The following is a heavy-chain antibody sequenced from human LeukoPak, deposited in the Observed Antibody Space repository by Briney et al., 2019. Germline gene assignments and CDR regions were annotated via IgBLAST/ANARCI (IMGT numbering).Heavy chain of an antibody. D-gene: IGHD2-21*02. J-gene: IGHJ4*02. Sequence: ASVKVSCKASGYTFTGYYMHWVRQAPGQGLEWMGWINPDSGGTNYAQKFQGRVIMTRDTSISTAYMELSRLGSDDTAVYYCARGGSTDSIHSCGGNCYFLDYWGQGTLVTVSS. CDR1: GYTFTGYY. V-gene: IGHV1-2*02. CDR2: INPDSGGT. CDR3: ARGGSTDSIHSCGGNCYFLDY.